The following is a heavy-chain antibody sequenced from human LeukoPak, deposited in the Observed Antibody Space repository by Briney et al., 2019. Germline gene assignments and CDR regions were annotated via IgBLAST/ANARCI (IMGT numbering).Heavy chain of an antibody. D-gene: IGHD6-13*01. J-gene: IGHJ6*02. CDR2: INAGNGNT. Sequence: ASVKVSCKASGYTFTSYAMHWVRQAPGQRLEWMGWINAGNGNTKYSQKFQGRVTITRDTSASTAYMELSSLRSEDTAVYYCARDRIGSSSWYYYGMDVWGQGTTVTVSS. V-gene: IGHV1-3*01. CDR3: ARDRIGSSSWYYYGMDV. CDR1: GYTFTSYA.